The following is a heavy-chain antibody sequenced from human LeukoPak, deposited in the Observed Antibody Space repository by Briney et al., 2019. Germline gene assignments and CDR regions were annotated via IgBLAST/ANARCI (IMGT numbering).Heavy chain of an antibody. CDR1: GYTFTSYG. V-gene: IGHV1-69*05. Sequence: SVKVSCKASGYTFTSYGISWVRQAPGQGLEWMGGIIPIFGTANYAQKFQGRVTMTRDMSTSTVYMELSSLRSEDTAVYYCARAYNWNYGDFDYWGQGTLVTVSS. D-gene: IGHD1-7*01. CDR3: ARAYNWNYGDFDY. J-gene: IGHJ4*02. CDR2: IIPIFGTA.